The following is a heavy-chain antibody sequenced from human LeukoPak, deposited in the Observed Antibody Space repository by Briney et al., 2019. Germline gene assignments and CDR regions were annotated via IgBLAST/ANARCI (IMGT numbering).Heavy chain of an antibody. Sequence: SVKVSCKASGGTFSSYAISWVRQAPGQGLEWMGRIIPILGIANYAQKFQGRVTITADKSTSTAHMELSSLRSEDTAVYYCARGRTDLVTAMSYWGQGTLVTVSS. V-gene: IGHV1-69*04. CDR3: ARGRTDLVTAMSY. CDR2: IIPILGIA. D-gene: IGHD2-21*02. CDR1: GGTFSSYA. J-gene: IGHJ4*02.